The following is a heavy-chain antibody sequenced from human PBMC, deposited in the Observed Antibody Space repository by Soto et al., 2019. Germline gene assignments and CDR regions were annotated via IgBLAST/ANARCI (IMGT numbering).Heavy chain of an antibody. CDR1: GFTFSSYT. Sequence: EVQLLESGGGLVQPGGSLRLSCAASGFTFSSYTMTWVRQAPGKGLEWVSRINDSGGRTDYADSVKGRLIVSRDNSKITLYVQMNSLRAADTAVYYCAPGSGYYGLDVRGQGTSVPVSS. D-gene: IGHD3-10*01. CDR3: APGSGYYGLDV. J-gene: IGHJ6*02. V-gene: IGHV3-23*01. CDR2: INDSGGRT.